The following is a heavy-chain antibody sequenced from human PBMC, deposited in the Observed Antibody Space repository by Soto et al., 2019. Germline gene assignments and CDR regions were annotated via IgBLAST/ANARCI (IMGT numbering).Heavy chain of an antibody. CDR1: GGTFSSYA. Sequence: SVKVSCKASGGTFSSYAISWVRQAPGQGLEWMGGIIPIFGTANYAQKFQGRVTITADESTSTAYMELSSLRSEDTAVYYCARSSLGYRTLYYYYGMDVWGQGTTVTVSS. J-gene: IGHJ6*02. CDR3: ARSSLGYRTLYYYYGMDV. V-gene: IGHV1-69*13. CDR2: IIPIFGTA. D-gene: IGHD3-16*01.